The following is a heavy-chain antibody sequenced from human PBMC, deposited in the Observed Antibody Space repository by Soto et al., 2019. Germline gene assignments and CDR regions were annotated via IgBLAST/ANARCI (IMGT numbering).Heavy chain of an antibody. D-gene: IGHD3-9*01. Sequence: SETLSLTCTVSGGSISSYYWSWIRQPPGKGLEWIGYIYYSGSTNYNPSLKSRVTISVDTSKNQFSLKLSSVTAADTAVYYCARHLDILTGYMGSRNWFDPWGQGTLVTVSS. CDR3: ARHLDILTGYMGSRNWFDP. J-gene: IGHJ5*02. CDR2: IYYSGST. V-gene: IGHV4-59*08. CDR1: GGSISSYY.